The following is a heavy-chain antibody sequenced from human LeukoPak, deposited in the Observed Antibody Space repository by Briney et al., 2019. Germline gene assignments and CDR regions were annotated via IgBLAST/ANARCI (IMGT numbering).Heavy chain of an antibody. J-gene: IGHJ5*02. V-gene: IGHV3-48*01. Sequence: GGSLRLSCAASGFTFSSYSMNWVRQAPGKGLEWVSYISSSSSTIYYADSVKGRFTISRDNAKNSLYLQMNSLRAEDTAVYYCARGDTYNWFDPWGQGTLVTVSS. CDR3: ARGDTYNWFDP. CDR1: GFTFSSYS. CDR2: ISSSSSTI.